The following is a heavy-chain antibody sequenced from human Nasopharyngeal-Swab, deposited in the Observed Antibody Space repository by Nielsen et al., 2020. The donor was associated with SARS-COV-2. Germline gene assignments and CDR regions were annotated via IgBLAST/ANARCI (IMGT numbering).Heavy chain of an antibody. CDR2: ISYDGSNK. J-gene: IGHJ4*02. Sequence: LSLTCAASGFPFSSYAMHWVRQAPGKGLEWVAVISYDGSNKYYADSVKGRFTISRDNSKNTLYLQMNSLRAEDTAVYYCARGSSSWYGIGGSRFPEFDYWGQGTLVTVSS. CDR1: GFPFSSYA. CDR3: ARGSSSWYGIGGSRFPEFDY. V-gene: IGHV3-30-3*01. D-gene: IGHD6-13*01.